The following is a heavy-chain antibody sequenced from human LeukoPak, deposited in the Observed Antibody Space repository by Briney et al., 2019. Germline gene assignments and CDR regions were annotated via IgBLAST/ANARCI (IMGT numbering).Heavy chain of an antibody. CDR2: VSHSGST. Sequence: SETLSLTCTVSGGSISSSSYYWGWIRQPPGKGLEWIGEVSHSGSTNDNPSLKGRLTISIDTSKNQFSLKLSSVTAADTAVYYCARRGKTLIRGKHWFDPWGQGTLVTVSS. V-gene: IGHV4-39*07. D-gene: IGHD3-10*01. CDR3: ARRGKTLIRGKHWFDP. CDR1: GGSISSSSYY. J-gene: IGHJ5*02.